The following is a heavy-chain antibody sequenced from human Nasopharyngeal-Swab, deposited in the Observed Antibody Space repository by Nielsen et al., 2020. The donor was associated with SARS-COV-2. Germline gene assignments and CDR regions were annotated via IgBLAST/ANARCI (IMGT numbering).Heavy chain of an antibody. CDR1: GFTFSSYA. CDR3: ARIPRLWFGEFDPDDFDY. J-gene: IGHJ4*02. CDR2: ISYDGSNK. V-gene: IGHV3-30-3*01. D-gene: IGHD3-10*01. Sequence: GGSLRLSCAASGFTFSSYAIHWVRQAPGKGLEWVAVISYDGSNKYYADSVKGRFTISRDNSKNTLSLQMNSLRAEDTAVYYCARIPRLWFGEFDPDDFDYWGQGTLVTVSS.